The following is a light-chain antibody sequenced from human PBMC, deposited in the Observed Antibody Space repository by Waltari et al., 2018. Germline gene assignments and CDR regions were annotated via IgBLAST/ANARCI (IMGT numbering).Light chain of an antibody. J-gene: IGKJ1*01. CDR3: QHHVRLPAT. CDR1: QSVNTY. V-gene: IGKV3-20*01. CDR2: GAY. Sequence: IVLTQSPGTLSLSPGERATLSCRASQSVNTYFAWYQQKPGQAPRLRLYGAYTRAAGIPDRFRGSGFGTDFSLTISRLEAEDFAVYYCQHHVRLPATFGQGTKVEIK.